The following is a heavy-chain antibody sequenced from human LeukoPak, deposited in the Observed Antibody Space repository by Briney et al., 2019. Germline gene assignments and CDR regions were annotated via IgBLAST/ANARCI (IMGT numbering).Heavy chain of an antibody. J-gene: IGHJ4*02. Sequence: GRSLRLSCTASGFTFGDYAMSWVRQAPGKGLEWVGFIRSKAYGGTTEHAASVKGRFTISRDDSKSIAYLQMNSLKTEDTAVYYCTRSQAYSGYAEGFDYWGQGTLVTVSS. CDR1: GFTFGDYA. D-gene: IGHD5-12*01. V-gene: IGHV3-49*04. CDR3: TRSQAYSGYAEGFDY. CDR2: IRSKAYGGTT.